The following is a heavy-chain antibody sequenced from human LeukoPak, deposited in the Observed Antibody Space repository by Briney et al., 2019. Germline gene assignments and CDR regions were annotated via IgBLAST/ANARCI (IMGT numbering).Heavy chain of an antibody. J-gene: IGHJ4*02. V-gene: IGHV4-34*01. CDR1: GGSFSGYY. D-gene: IGHD3-3*01. CDR3: ARDHPFYDPNDY. CDR2: INHSGST. Sequence: PSETLSLTCAVYGGSFSGYYWSWIRQPPGKGLEWIGEINHSGSTNYNPSLKSRVTISVDTSKNQFSLKLSSVTAADTAVYYCARDHPFYDPNDYWGQGTLVTVSS.